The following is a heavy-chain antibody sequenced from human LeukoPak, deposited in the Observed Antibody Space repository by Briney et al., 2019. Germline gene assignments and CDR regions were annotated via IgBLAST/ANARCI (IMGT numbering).Heavy chain of an antibody. V-gene: IGHV3-30*18. CDR3: AKDNYDSSGYYV. D-gene: IGHD3-22*01. Sequence: GGSLRLSCAASGFTFSSYGMHWVRQAPGKGLEWVAVISYDGSNKYYADSVKGRFTISRDNSKNTLYPQMNSLRAEDTAVYYCAKDNYDSSGYYVWGQGTLVTVSS. CDR1: GFTFSSYG. CDR2: ISYDGSNK. J-gene: IGHJ4*02.